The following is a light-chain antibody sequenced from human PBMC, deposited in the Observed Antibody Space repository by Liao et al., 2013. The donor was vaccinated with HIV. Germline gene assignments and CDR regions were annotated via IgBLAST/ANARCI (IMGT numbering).Light chain of an antibody. Sequence: SYDLTQPPSVSVPPGQTATITCSGDRLGDKYVSWYQQKSGQSPVLVIYEDTKRPAGIPERFSGSNSGNTATLTISGTQAVDEADYYCQAWDISTHVVFGGGTKLTVL. J-gene: IGLJ2*01. V-gene: IGLV3-1*01. CDR3: QAWDISTHVV. CDR1: RLGDKY. CDR2: EDT.